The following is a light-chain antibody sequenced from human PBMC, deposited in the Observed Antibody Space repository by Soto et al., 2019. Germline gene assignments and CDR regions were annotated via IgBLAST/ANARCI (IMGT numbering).Light chain of an antibody. CDR1: QSISSY. Sequence: DIQMTQSPSSLSASVGDRVTITCRASQSISSYLNWYQQKPGKSPKLLIYAASALQTGVPSRFSGSGSGTNFTLNINSLQPEDFASFYCQQSYSSPYTFGQGTKLDVK. CDR3: QQSYSSPYT. CDR2: AAS. V-gene: IGKV1-39*01. J-gene: IGKJ2*01.